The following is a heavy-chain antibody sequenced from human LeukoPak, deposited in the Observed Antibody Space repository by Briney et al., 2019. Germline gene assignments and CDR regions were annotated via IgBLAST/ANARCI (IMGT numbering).Heavy chain of an antibody. CDR2: ISWNSGSI. Sequence: GGSLRLSCAASGFTFDDYAMHWVRQAPGKGLEWVSGISWNSGSIGYADSVKGRFTISRDNAKNSLYLQMNSLRAEDMALYHCAKGGGGGLDYWGQGTLVTVSS. CDR3: AKGGGGGLDY. D-gene: IGHD3-16*01. J-gene: IGHJ4*02. V-gene: IGHV3-9*03. CDR1: GFTFDDYA.